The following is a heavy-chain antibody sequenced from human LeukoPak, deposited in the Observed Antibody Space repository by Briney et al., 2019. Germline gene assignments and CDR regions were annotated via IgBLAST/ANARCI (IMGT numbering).Heavy chain of an antibody. CDR2: IYYSGST. CDR3: ARANGSGSYYRRPFDY. J-gene: IGHJ4*02. CDR1: GGSISSSSYY. V-gene: IGHV4-30-4*08. Sequence: SETLSLTCTVSGGSISSSSYYWGWIRQPPGKGLEWIGYIYYSGSTYYNPSLKSRVTISVDTSKNQFSLKLSSVTAADTAVYYCARANGSGSYYRRPFDYWGQGTLVTVSS. D-gene: IGHD3-10*01.